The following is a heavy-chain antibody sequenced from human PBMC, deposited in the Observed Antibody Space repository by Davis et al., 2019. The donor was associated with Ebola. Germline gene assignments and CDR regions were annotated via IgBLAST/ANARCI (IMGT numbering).Heavy chain of an antibody. V-gene: IGHV3-21*01. D-gene: IGHD2-2*01. CDR2: ISSSSSYI. CDR3: ARQEGSNKGYYYYGMDV. J-gene: IGHJ6*02. Sequence: GSLRLSCAASGFTFSSYSMNWVRQAPGKGLEWVSSISSSSSYIYYADSVKGRFTISRDNAKNSLYLQMNSLRAEDTAVYYCARQEGSNKGYYYYGMDVWGQGTTVTVSS. CDR1: GFTFSSYS.